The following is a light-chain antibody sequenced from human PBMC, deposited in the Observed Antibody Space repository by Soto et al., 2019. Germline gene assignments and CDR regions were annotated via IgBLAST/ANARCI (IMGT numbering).Light chain of an antibody. CDR3: QQQYGSSRT. CDR2: DAS. Sequence: EIVLTQSPGTLSLSPGERSTLSCRASQSVSSSYLAWYQQKPGQAPRLLIYDASSRATGIPDRFSGSGSGTDFTLTISSLEPEDFAVYYCQQQYGSSRTFGQGTKVEIK. J-gene: IGKJ1*01. V-gene: IGKV3-20*01. CDR1: QSVSSSY.